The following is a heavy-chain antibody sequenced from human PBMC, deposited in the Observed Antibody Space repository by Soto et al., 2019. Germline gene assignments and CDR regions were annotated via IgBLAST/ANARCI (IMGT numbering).Heavy chain of an antibody. CDR3: ARSTRAARPYNCFDP. CDR1: GGSISSGGYS. D-gene: IGHD6-6*01. Sequence: SETLSLTCAVSGGSISSGGYSWSWIRHPPGKGLEWIGYIYHSGDTYYNPSLKSRVTISVDGSKNQFSLKLTSVTAADTAVYYCARSTRAARPYNCFDPWGQGTLVTVSS. V-gene: IGHV4-30-2*01. CDR2: IYHSGDT. J-gene: IGHJ5*02.